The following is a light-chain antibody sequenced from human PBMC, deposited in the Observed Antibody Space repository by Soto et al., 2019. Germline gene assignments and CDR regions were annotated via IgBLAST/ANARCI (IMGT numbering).Light chain of an antibody. CDR2: AAS. CDR1: QDIGND. J-gene: IGKJ4*01. CDR3: LQDYNVHLT. V-gene: IGKV1-6*01. Sequence: AIQMTQSPSSLSASVGDRVTITCRASQDIGNDLAWYQQRPGKAPKLLIYAASSLQSGVPSRFSGSRSGTDFTLTISSLQPGDFATYYCLQDYNVHLTFGGGTKVEIK.